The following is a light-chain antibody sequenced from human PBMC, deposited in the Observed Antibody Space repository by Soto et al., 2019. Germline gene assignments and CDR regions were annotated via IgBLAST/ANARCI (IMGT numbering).Light chain of an antibody. CDR1: QSVSSNY. V-gene: IGKV3-20*01. CDR3: QRYGTSPLA. Sequence: EILLTQSPGTLSLSPGERATLSCRASQSVSSNYLAWYQQKPGQAPRLLIYGASSRATGIPDRFSGSGSGTDFTLTISRLEPKDFAVYYCQRYGTSPLAFGGGTKVEIK. CDR2: GAS. J-gene: IGKJ4*01.